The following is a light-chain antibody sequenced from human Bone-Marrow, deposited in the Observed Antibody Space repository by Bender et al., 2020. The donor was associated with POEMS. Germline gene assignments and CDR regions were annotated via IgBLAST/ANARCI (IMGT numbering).Light chain of an antibody. V-gene: IGLV3-10*01. CDR1: ALPRKH. J-gene: IGLJ2*01. CDR3: YSTDSSDNQRV. CDR2: EDS. Sequence: SYEVTQPPSVSVSPGQTARITCSGDALPRKHAFWYQQKSGQAPVVVIYEDSKRPSGIPDRFSGSSLGTMATLTISGAQEEDEADYYCYSTDSSDNQRVFGGGTKLTVL.